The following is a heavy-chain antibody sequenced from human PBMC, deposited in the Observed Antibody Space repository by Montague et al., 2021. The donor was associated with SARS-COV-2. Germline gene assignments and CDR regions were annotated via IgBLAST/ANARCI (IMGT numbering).Heavy chain of an antibody. CDR3: ARGATAYSGYDYWYLDY. D-gene: IGHD5-12*01. CDR2: INHTGRG. CDR1: GGSFSDYS. J-gene: IGHJ2*01. V-gene: IGHV4-34*01. Sequence: SETLSLTCAVYGGSFSDYSWTWIRQPPGKGLERIGEINHTGRGTYNPSLKGRVSMSADTSKNQVSLRLTSVTAADTAVYFCARGATAYSGYDYWYLDYWGRGNRVTVSS.